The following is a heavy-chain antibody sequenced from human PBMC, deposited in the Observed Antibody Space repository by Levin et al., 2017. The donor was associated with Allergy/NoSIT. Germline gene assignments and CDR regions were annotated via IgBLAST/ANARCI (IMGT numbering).Heavy chain of an antibody. D-gene: IGHD5-24*01. CDR1: GGSFSAFS. CDR3: ARLDGYNYSNDY. J-gene: IGHJ4*02. CDR2: ISHSGNI. V-gene: IGHV4-34*01. Sequence: ESLKISCALYGGSFSAFSWSWLRQPPGKGLEWIGEISHSGNINYNPSLRSRLTLSLERSKNQFSLKLTSVTAADTAVYYCARLDGYNYSNDYWGQGTLVTVSS.